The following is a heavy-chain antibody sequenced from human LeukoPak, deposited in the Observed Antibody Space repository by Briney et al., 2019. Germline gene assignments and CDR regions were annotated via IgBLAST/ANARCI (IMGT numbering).Heavy chain of an antibody. V-gene: IGHV1-24*01. J-gene: IGHJ4*02. CDR2: FDPEDGET. CDR3: ARDSGSGNNDY. D-gene: IGHD1-26*01. Sequence: ASVKVSCKVSGYTLTELSMHWVRQAPGKGLEWMGGFDPEDGETIYAQKFQGRVTFISNTSATTAFMELSSLRSEDAAVYYCARDSGSGNNDYWGQGTLVTVPS. CDR1: GYTLTELS.